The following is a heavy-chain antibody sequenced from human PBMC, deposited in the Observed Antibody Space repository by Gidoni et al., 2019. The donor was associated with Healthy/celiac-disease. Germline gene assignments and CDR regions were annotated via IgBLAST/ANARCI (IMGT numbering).Heavy chain of an antibody. V-gene: IGHV4-4*07. CDR2: IYTRGST. Sequence: QVQLQESGPGLVKPSETLSLTCTVSGGSISSYYWSWIRQPAGKGLEWIGRIYTRGSTNYNPSLKSRVTMSVDTSKNQFSLKLSSVTAADTAVYYCARLFYSYGSGVVNWFDPWGQGTLVTVSS. J-gene: IGHJ5*02. CDR1: GGSISSYY. D-gene: IGHD3-10*01. CDR3: ARLFYSYGSGVVNWFDP.